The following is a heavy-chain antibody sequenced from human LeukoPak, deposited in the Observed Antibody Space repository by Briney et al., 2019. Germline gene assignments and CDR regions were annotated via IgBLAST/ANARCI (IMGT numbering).Heavy chain of an antibody. Sequence: GGSLRLSCAASGFTFSSYAMSWVRQAPGKGLEWVSAISGSGGSTYYADAVKGRFTISRDNSKNTLYLQMNSLRAEDTAVYYCAKTVPRYCGGDCYPSVNWFDPWGQGTLVTVSS. D-gene: IGHD2-21*02. J-gene: IGHJ5*02. V-gene: IGHV3-23*01. CDR2: ISGSGGST. CDR1: GFTFSSYA. CDR3: AKTVPRYCGGDCYPSVNWFDP.